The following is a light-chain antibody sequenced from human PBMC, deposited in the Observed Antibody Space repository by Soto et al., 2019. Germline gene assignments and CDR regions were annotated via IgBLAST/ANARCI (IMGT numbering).Light chain of an antibody. CDR3: CSYAGSYSWV. V-gene: IGLV2-11*01. CDR2: DVS. J-gene: IGLJ3*02. Sequence: QSALTQPRSVSGSPGQSVTISCTGTSSDVRGYKYVSWYQQHPGKAPKFIIYDVSERPSGVPDRFSGSKSGNTASLTISGLEAEDEADYYCCSYAGSYSWVFGGGTKLTVL. CDR1: SSDVRGYKY.